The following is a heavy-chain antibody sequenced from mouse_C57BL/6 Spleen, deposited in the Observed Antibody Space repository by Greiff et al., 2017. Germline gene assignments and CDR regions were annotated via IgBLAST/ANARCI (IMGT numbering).Heavy chain of an antibody. CDR2: ISSGSSTI. CDR1: GFTFSDYG. V-gene: IGHV5-17*01. CDR3: ARANYYGSSYYAMDY. Sequence: EVKVVESGGGLVKPGGSLKLSCAASGFTFSDYGMHWVRQAPEKGLEWVAYISSGSSTIYYADTVKCRFTISRDNAKNTLFLQMTSLRSEDTAMYYCARANYYGSSYYAMDYWGQGTSVTVSS. D-gene: IGHD1-1*01. J-gene: IGHJ4*01.